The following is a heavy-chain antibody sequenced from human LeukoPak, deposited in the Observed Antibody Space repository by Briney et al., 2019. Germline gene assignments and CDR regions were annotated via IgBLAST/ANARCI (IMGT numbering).Heavy chain of an antibody. J-gene: IGHJ4*02. Sequence: GGSLRLSCTTSGFNFRAYWMGWVRQAPGKGLEWVSYISSSGSTIYYADSVKGRFTISRDNAKNSLYLQMNSLRAEDTAVYYCARSEDGGSYQDYWGQGTLVTVSS. D-gene: IGHD1-26*01. V-gene: IGHV3-11*01. CDR1: GFNFRAYW. CDR3: ARSEDGGSYQDY. CDR2: ISSSGSTI.